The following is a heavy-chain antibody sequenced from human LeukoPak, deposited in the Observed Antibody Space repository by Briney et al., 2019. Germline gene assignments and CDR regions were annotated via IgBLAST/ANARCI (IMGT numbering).Heavy chain of an antibody. J-gene: IGHJ3*02. CDR2: IYYSGST. CDR3: ARHLGYCSSTSCSDDASDI. D-gene: IGHD2-2*01. V-gene: IGHV4-31*03. Sequence: SQTLSLTCTVSGGSISSGGYYWSWIRQHPGKGLEWIGYIYYSGSTYYNPSLKSRVTISVDTSKNQFSLKLSSVTAADTAVYYCARHLGYCSSTSCSDDASDIWGQGTMVTVSS. CDR1: GGSISSGGYY.